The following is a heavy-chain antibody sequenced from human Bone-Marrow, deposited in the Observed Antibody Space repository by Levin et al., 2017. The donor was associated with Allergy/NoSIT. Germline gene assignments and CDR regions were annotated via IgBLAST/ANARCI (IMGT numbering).Heavy chain of an antibody. D-gene: IGHD2-8*01. CDR2: ISGSGSRT. Sequence: GGSLRLSCEASGFNFAMYAMSWVRQAPGKGLEWVSSISGSGSRTYYPDSVKGRFTISRDNSKSTLHLEMISLRAEDTARYYCAKTQWSDDDYGMDVWGQGTTVTVSS. CDR1: GFNFAMYA. V-gene: IGHV3-23*01. J-gene: IGHJ6*02. CDR3: AKTQWSDDDYGMDV.